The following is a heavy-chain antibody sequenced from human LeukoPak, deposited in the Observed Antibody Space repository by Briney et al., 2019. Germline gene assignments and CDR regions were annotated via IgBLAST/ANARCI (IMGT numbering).Heavy chain of an antibody. CDR1: GFTFSSYS. CDR3: ARSRYTRGPIYYYYGMDV. D-gene: IGHD2-2*02. J-gene: IGHJ6*02. CDR2: ISSSSSTT. V-gene: IGHV3-48*01. Sequence: SGGSLRLSCAASGFTFSSYSMNWVRQAPGKGLEWVSYISSSSSTTYYADSMKGRFTIPRDNAKNSLYLQMNSLRAEDTAVYYCARSRYTRGPIYYYYGMDVWGQGTTVTVSS.